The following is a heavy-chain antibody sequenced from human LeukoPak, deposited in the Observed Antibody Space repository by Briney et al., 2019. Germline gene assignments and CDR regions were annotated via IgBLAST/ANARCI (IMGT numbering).Heavy chain of an antibody. CDR1: GFTFSSYE. CDR2: ISSSDSTI. D-gene: IGHD4-23*01. V-gene: IGHV3-48*03. Sequence: GGSLRLSCAASGFTFSSYEMHWVRQAPGKGLEWVSYISSSDSTIYYADSVKGRFTISRDNAKNSLYLQMNSLRAEDTAVYYCARDYGSSSPFDYWGQGTLVTVSS. CDR3: ARDYGSSSPFDY. J-gene: IGHJ4*02.